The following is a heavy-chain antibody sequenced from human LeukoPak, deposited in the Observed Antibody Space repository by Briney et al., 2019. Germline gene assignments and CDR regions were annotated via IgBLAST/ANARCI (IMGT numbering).Heavy chain of an antibody. Sequence: GGSLRLSCAASGFTFSSYAMHWVRQAPGKGLEGVAVISYDGSNKYYADSVKGRFTISRDNSKNTLYLQMNSLRAEDTAVYYCARDGYYGSGSYYGMDVWGQGTTVTVSS. CDR3: ARDGYYGSGSYYGMDV. D-gene: IGHD3-10*01. J-gene: IGHJ6*01. V-gene: IGHV3-30-3*01. CDR2: ISYDGSNK. CDR1: GFTFSSYA.